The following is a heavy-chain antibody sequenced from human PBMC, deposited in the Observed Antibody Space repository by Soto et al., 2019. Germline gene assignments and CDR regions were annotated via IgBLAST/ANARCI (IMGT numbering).Heavy chain of an antibody. V-gene: IGHV4-34*01. J-gene: IGHJ5*02. CDR2: INHSGST. CDR1: GGSFSGYY. D-gene: IGHD1-7*01. CDR3: AETTSGWFDP. Sequence: SETLSLTCAVYGGSFSGYYWSWIRQPPGKGLEWIGEINHSGSTNYNPSLKSRTTISVDTSKNQFSLKLSSVTAADTAVYYCAETTSGWFDPWGQGTLVTVSS.